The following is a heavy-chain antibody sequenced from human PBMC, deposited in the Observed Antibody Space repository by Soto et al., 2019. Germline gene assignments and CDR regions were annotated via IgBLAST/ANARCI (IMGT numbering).Heavy chain of an antibody. CDR1: GGSISNSF. CDR3: ARGDTEVDP. J-gene: IGHJ5*02. CDR2: ISYSGSP. Sequence: QVQLQESGPGLVKPSETLSLTCTVSGGSISNSFWSWIRQPPGKGLEWIACISYSGSPNYNPSLKGRVTISVDTSKSQFSLRLSSVTATDTAVYYCARGDTEVDPWGQGTLVTVSS. V-gene: IGHV4-59*01.